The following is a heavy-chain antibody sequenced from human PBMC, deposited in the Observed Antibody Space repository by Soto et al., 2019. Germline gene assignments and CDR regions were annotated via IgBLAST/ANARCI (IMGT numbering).Heavy chain of an antibody. CDR1: GGSFSGYY. V-gene: IGHV4-34*01. Sequence: PETLSLTCAVYGGSFSGYYWSWIRQPPGKGLEWIGEMNHSGSTNYNPSLKSRVTISVDTSKNQFSLKLSSVTAADTAVYYCARRPGGGVWGSYRPAPYYFDYWGQGTRATVSS. D-gene: IGHD3-16*02. CDR3: ARRPGGGVWGSYRPAPYYFDY. J-gene: IGHJ4*02. CDR2: MNHSGST.